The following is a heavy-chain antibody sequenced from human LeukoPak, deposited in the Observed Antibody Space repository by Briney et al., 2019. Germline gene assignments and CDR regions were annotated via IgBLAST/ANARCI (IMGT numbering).Heavy chain of an antibody. J-gene: IGHJ4*02. CDR2: ISGTGGST. Sequence: PGGSLRLSCTASGFTFSTYAMSWVRQAPGKGLEWVSDISGTGGSTYYADSVKGRFTISRDNSENTLFLQMNSLRVEDTAVYYCARGRLVIVGPHYYFDYWGQGTLVTVSS. CDR3: ARGRLVIVGPHYYFDY. D-gene: IGHD5-12*01. V-gene: IGHV3-23*01. CDR1: GFTFSTYA.